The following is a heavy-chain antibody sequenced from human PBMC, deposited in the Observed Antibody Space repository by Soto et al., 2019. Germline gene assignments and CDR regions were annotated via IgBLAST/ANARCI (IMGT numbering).Heavy chain of an antibody. Sequence: EVQLAETGGGLIQPGGSLRLSCAASGFTVSSNYMSWVRQAPGKGLEWVSVIYSGGSTYYADSVKGRFTISRDNSKNALYLQMNSLRAEDTAVYYCARDLSYGLYYYGMDVWGQGTTVTVAS. CDR2: IYSGGST. D-gene: IGHD5-18*01. V-gene: IGHV3-53*02. CDR3: ARDLSYGLYYYGMDV. CDR1: GFTVSSNY. J-gene: IGHJ6*02.